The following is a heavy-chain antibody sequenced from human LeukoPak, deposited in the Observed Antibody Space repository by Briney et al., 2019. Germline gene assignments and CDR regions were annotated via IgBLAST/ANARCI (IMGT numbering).Heavy chain of an antibody. CDR1: GGSFSGYY. CDR3: ARTTATSQYGSGYFDN. D-gene: IGHD3-10*01. CDR2: INHSGST. Sequence: SETLSLTCAVYGGSFSGYYWSWIRQPPGKGLEEIGEINHSGSTNYNPSLKSRVTISVDTSKNQFSLKLSSVTAADTAVYYCARTTATSQYGSGYFDNRGQGTLVTVSS. V-gene: IGHV4-34*01. J-gene: IGHJ4*02.